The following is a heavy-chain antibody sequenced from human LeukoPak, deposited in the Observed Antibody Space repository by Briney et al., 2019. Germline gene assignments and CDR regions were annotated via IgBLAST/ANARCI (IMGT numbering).Heavy chain of an antibody. CDR1: GGSISSYY. CDR3: ARHGRPLLGIVAS. Sequence: SETLSLTCTVSGGSISSYYWSWIRQPPGKGLEWIGYIYYSGSTYYNPSLKSRVTISVDTSKNQFSLKLSSVTAADTAVYYCARHGRPLLGIVASWGQGTLVTVSS. V-gene: IGHV4-59*08. J-gene: IGHJ5*02. D-gene: IGHD2-15*01. CDR2: IYYSGST.